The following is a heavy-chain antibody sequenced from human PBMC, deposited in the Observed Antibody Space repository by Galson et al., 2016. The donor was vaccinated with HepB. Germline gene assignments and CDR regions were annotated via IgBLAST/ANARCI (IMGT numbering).Heavy chain of an antibody. D-gene: IGHD2-2*02. V-gene: IGHV3-30*04. CDR1: GLTFRSYA. CDR2: ISYDGSNK. Sequence: SLRLSCAASGLTFRSYAMHWVRQAPGKGLEWVAVISYDGSNKYYADSVKGRFTISRDNSKNTLYLQMNSLRAEDTAVYYCARDADMVKVPAAIRADYGGQGTLVTVSS. CDR3: ARDADMVKVPAAIRADY. J-gene: IGHJ4*02.